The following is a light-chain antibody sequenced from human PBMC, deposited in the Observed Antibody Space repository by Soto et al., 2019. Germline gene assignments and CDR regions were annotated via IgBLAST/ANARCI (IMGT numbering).Light chain of an antibody. CDR2: DAS. CDR1: QRIGSW. CDR3: QQYNSYPVT. J-gene: IGKJ1*01. V-gene: IGKV1-5*01. Sequence: DIQMTQSPSTLSASIGDRVTITCRASQRIGSWLVWYQQKPGKAPKFLIYDASTLESGDPSRFIGSGSGTEFTLTISNLQPDDFATYYCQQYNSYPVTFGLGTKVEIK.